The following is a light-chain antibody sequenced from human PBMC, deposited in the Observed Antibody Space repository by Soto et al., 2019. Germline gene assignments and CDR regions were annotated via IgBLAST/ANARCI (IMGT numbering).Light chain of an antibody. J-gene: IGKJ5*01. V-gene: IGKV3-20*01. Sequence: IVLTQAPGTLSLSPGERVTLSCRASQSVSSSYLAWYQQKPGQAPRLLIYGASSRATGIPDRLSGSGSGTDFTLTISRLEPEDFAVYYCQQYGSSYTFGQGTRLEIK. CDR1: QSVSSSY. CDR2: GAS. CDR3: QQYGSSYT.